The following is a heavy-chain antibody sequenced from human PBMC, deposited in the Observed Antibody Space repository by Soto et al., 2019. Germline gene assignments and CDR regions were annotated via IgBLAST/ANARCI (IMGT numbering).Heavy chain of an antibody. J-gene: IGHJ3*02. D-gene: IGHD1-26*01. V-gene: IGHV3-30*14. CDR1: GFTFSAYT. CDR2: ISYDGSSE. CDR3: ARDGYSGRSDGFDI. Sequence: QMQLVESGGGVVQPGRSLRLSCAASGFTFSAYTMHWVRQAPGKGLEWVAVISYDGSSERYTDPVKGRFTVSRDNPKSTLYLQMNSLRAEDTATYYCARDGYSGRSDGFDIWGQGTRVTVSS.